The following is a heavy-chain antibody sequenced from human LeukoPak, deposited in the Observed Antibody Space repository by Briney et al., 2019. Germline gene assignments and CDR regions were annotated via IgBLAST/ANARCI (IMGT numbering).Heavy chain of an antibody. J-gene: IGHJ6*04. Sequence: GASVKVSCKASGNTFTGYYMHWVRQAPGQGLEWMGWINPNSGGTNYAQKFQGWVTMTRDTSISTAYMELSRLRSDDTAVYYCARMTYDPHGVDVWGKGTTVTVSS. CDR3: ARMTYDPHGVDV. D-gene: IGHD5-12*01. V-gene: IGHV1-2*04. CDR1: GNTFTGYY. CDR2: INPNSGGT.